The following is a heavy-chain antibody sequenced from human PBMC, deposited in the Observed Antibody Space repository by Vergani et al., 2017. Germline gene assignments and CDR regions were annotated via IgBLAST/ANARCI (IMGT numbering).Heavy chain of an antibody. Sequence: EVQLLESGGDLVQPGGSLRLSCAASGFTFNHYAMNWVRQAPGKGLEWVSGISGSGGSTYYAGSVKGRFTISRDSSKNTLYLQMNSLSAGDTALYYCAKANPRKSGYDYLYYYHAMDVWGQGTTVTVSS. J-gene: IGHJ6*02. D-gene: IGHD5-12*01. CDR2: ISGSGGST. V-gene: IGHV3-23*01. CDR3: AKANPRKSGYDYLYYYHAMDV. CDR1: GFTFNHYA.